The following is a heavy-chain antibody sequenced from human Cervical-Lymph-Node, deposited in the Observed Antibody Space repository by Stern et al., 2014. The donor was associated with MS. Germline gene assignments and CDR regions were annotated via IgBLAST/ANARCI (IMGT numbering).Heavy chain of an antibody. CDR2: IIPNLGLD. CDR3: ARGELKEGLVRGMDV. J-gene: IGHJ6*02. CDR1: GGTFSTYA. Sequence: QVQLVQSGAEVKKPGSSVKVSCKASGGTFSTYAISWVRQAPGQGLEWMGRIIPNLGLDNYAKKFQGRVTITADESTSTAYMELSSLRSEDTAVYYCARGELKEGLVRGMDVWGQGTTVTVSS. D-gene: IGHD1-26*01. V-gene: IGHV1-69*01.